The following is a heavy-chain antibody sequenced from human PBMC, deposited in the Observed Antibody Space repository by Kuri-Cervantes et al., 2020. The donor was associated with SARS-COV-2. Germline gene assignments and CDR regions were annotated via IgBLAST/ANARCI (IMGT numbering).Heavy chain of an antibody. CDR2: INHSGST. D-gene: IGHD3-22*01. CDR1: GGSFSGYY. V-gene: IGHV4-34*01. Sequence: SQTLSLTCAVYGGSFSGYYWSWIRQPPGKGLEWIGEINHSGSTNYNPSLKSRVTISVNTSKNQFSLKLSSVTAADTAVYYCARAPYDSSGYQNFDYWGQGTLVTVSS. CDR3: ARAPYDSSGYQNFDY. J-gene: IGHJ4*02.